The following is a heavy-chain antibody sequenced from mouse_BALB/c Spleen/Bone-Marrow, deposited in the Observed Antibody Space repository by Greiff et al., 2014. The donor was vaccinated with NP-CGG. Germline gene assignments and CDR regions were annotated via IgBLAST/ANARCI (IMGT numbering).Heavy chain of an antibody. Sequence: QVQLKQSEAELVRPGSSVKISCKASGYPFSSYWMSWVKQRPGQGLEWIGQIYPGDGETNYNGKFKGNATLTADKSSSTAYMQLISLTSEDSAVYFCARKYGDYWGQGTTLTVSS. D-gene: IGHD2-10*02. J-gene: IGHJ2*01. V-gene: IGHV1-80*01. CDR2: IYPGDGET. CDR3: ARKYGDY. CDR1: GYPFSSYW.